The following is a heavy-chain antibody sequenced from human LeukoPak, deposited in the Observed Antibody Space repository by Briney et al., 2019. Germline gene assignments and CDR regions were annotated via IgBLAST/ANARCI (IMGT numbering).Heavy chain of an antibody. D-gene: IGHD5-24*01. J-gene: IGHJ4*02. CDR1: GYTFTSYY. V-gene: IGHV1-46*01. Sequence: ASVTVSCTASGYTFTSYYMHWVRQAPGQGLEWMGIINPSGGSTSYAQKFQGRVTMTRDTSTSTVYMELSSLRSEDTAVYYCARVNLDGYNLDYWGQGTLVTVSS. CDR2: INPSGGST. CDR3: ARVNLDGYNLDY.